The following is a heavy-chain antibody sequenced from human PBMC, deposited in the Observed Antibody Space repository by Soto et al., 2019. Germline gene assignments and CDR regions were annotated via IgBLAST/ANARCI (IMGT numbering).Heavy chain of an antibody. Sequence: SETLSLTCAVYGGSFSGYYWSWIRQPPGKGLEWIGEINHSGSTNYNPSLKSRVTISVDTSKNQFSLKLSSVTAADTAVYYCARNPPGYWGQGTLVTVSS. CDR1: GGSFSGYY. CDR2: INHSGST. CDR3: ARNPPGY. V-gene: IGHV4-34*01. J-gene: IGHJ4*02.